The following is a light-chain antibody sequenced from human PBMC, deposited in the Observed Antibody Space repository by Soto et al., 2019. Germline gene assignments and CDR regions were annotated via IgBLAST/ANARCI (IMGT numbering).Light chain of an antibody. V-gene: IGKV3-20*01. CDR1: QNVISSY. CDR3: QQYDSSHLT. CDR2: ATS. J-gene: IGKJ4*01. Sequence: ENVLTQSPGTLSLSPGERATLSCRASQNVISSYLAWYQQKPGQAPSLLVYATSSRAAGIPDRFSGSGSGTDFPLTISRLETEDFAVYYCQQYDSSHLTFGGGTKVEIK.